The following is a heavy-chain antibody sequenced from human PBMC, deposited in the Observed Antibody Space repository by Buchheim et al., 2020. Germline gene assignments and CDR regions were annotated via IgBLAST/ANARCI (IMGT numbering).Heavy chain of an antibody. J-gene: IGHJ4*02. CDR2: IRNKANNYAT. CDR1: GSAFSGSA. Sequence: EVQLVESGGGLVQPGGSLKLSCTASGSAFSGSAIHWVRQASGKGLEWLGRIRNKANNYATRYTESVKGRFTISRDDSKNTAYLEMNSLKTEDTALYYCTGGPAAGNDYWGQGTL. D-gene: IGHD6-13*01. V-gene: IGHV3-73*01. CDR3: TGGPAAGNDY.